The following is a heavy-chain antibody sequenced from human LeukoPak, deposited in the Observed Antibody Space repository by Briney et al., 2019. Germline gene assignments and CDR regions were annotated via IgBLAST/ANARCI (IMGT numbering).Heavy chain of an antibody. Sequence: GGSLRLSCAASGFTFSTYWMTWVRRAPGKGLEWVANIKQDGSEKYYVDSVRGRFTISRDNAKNSLYLQMNSLRAEDTAVYYCARVLGDYGGNPDWYFDLWGRGTLVTVSS. J-gene: IGHJ2*01. CDR3: ARVLGDYGGNPDWYFDL. CDR2: IKQDGSEK. V-gene: IGHV3-7*01. CDR1: GFTFSTYW. D-gene: IGHD4-23*01.